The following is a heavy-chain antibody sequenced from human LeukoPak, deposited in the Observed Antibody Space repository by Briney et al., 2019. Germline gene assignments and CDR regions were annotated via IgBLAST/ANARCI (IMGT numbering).Heavy chain of an antibody. V-gene: IGHV4-34*01. CDR1: GGSFSGYY. D-gene: IGHD3-10*01. CDR3: ARRGSGSYYNDLMDY. J-gene: IGHJ4*02. Sequence: SETLSLTCAVYGGSFSGYYWSWIRQPPGKGPEWIGEINHSGSTNYNPSLKSRVTISVDTSKNQFSLKLSSVTAADTAVYYCARRGSGSYYNDLMDYWGQGTLATVSS. CDR2: INHSGST.